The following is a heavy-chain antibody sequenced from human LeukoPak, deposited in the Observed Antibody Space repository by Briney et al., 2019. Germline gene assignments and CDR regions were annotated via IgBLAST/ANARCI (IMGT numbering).Heavy chain of an antibody. D-gene: IGHD3-10*01. CDR1: GLLFSDCT. V-gene: IGHV3-23*01. CDR3: AKPHASGIYLPYDN. J-gene: IGHJ4*02. Sequence: PGGSLRLSCAASGLLFSDCTMSWLRQAPGEGLQWVSAITPNGGFATYAESVKGRFIISRDNSRNTLYLQMNSLRAEDTAVYYCAKPHASGIYLPYDNWGQGTPVTVSS. CDR2: ITPNGGFA.